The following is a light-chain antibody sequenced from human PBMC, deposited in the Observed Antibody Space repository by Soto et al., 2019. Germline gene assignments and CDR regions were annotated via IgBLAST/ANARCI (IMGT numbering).Light chain of an antibody. CDR3: KSYTSRSTPWV. J-gene: IGLJ3*02. CDR1: SSDVGGYDY. CDR2: DVN. V-gene: IGLV2-14*01. Sequence: QSALTQPASVSGSPGQSITISCTGTSSDVGGYDYVSWYKQHPGKAPKLVIYDVNSRPSGVSNRFSCSKSGNTASLTISGLQAEDEADYYCKSYTSRSTPWVFGGGTKLTVL.